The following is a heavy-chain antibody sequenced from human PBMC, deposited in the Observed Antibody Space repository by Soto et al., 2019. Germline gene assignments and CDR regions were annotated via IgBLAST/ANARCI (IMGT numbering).Heavy chain of an antibody. J-gene: IGHJ4*02. Sequence: SVKVSCKASGGTFSSYAISWVRQAPGQGLEWMGGIIPIFGTANYAQKFQGRVTITADESTSTAYMELSSLRSEDTAVYYCARGGYDFWSGYYQVPFDYWGQGTLVTSPQ. CDR1: GGTFSSYA. CDR3: ARGGYDFWSGYYQVPFDY. CDR2: IIPIFGTA. V-gene: IGHV1-69*13. D-gene: IGHD3-3*01.